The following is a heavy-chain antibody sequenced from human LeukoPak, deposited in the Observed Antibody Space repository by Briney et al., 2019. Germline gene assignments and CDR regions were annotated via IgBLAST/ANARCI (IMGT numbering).Heavy chain of an antibody. V-gene: IGHV1-18*01. J-gene: IGHJ4*02. CDR2: ISAYNGNT. Sequence: GASVKVSCKASGYTFTSYGISWVRQAPGQGLEWMGWISAYNGNTNYAQKLQGRVTMTTDTSTSTAYMELRSLRSDDTAVYYCARGYCSSTSCYNFDYWGQGILVTVSS. CDR1: GYTFTSYG. D-gene: IGHD2-2*02. CDR3: ARGYCSSTSCYNFDY.